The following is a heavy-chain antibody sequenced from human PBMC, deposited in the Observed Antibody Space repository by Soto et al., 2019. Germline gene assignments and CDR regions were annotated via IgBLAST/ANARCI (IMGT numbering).Heavy chain of an antibody. CDR1: GDSISSAGYY. CDR3: ARRGRDKADAHFEH. CDR2: IFYTGST. V-gene: IGHV4-39*01. Sequence: QLQLQESGPGLAKPSETLSLTCAVSGDSISSAGYYWAWVRQPPGKGLEWIGSIFYTGSTYYKPSMRSRTTISIDASKNQFPLKLSSVTTTNTAVYFCARRGRDKADAHFEHGGQGVLVTVSA. D-gene: IGHD5-18*01. J-gene: IGHJ4*02.